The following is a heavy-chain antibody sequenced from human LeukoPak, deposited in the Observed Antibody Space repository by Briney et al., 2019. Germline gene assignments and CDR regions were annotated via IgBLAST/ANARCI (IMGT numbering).Heavy chain of an antibody. D-gene: IGHD6-6*01. J-gene: IGHJ4*02. CDR2: ISYDGSNK. CDR1: GFTFSSYA. CDR3: ARVLSEYSSSSTLRLRRTYSGLDY. V-gene: IGHV3-30*04. Sequence: GRSLRLSCAASGFTFSSYAMHWVRQAPGKGLEWVAVISYDGSNKKYADSVKGRFTISRDNAKNSLYLQMNSLRAEDTAVYYCARVLSEYSSSSTLRLRRTYSGLDYWGQGTLVTVSS.